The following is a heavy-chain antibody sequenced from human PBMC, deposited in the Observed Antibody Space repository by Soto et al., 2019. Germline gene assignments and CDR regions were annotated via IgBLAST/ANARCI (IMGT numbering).Heavy chain of an antibody. CDR3: ASPKIAFYNWFDP. Sequence: PSETLSLTCTVSGGSISDDTYYWGWIRQPPGKGLEWIGSIYYSGSTYYNPSLKSRVTISVDTSKNQFSLKLSSVTAADTAVYYCASPKIAFYNWFDPWGQGTLVTVSS. D-gene: IGHD3-3*02. CDR1: GGSISDDTYY. J-gene: IGHJ5*02. V-gene: IGHV4-39*01. CDR2: IYYSGST.